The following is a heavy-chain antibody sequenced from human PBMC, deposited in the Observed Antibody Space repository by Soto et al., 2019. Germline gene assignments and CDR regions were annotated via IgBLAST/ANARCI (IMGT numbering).Heavy chain of an antibody. CDR2: ISAYNGNT. V-gene: IGHV1-18*01. D-gene: IGHD3-10*01. CDR1: GYTFTSYG. Sequence: QVQLVQSGAEVKKPGASVKVSCKASGYTFTSYGISWVRQAPGQGLEWMGWISAYNGNTNYAQKLQGRVTMTTDTSTRTAYRELRSLRSDDTAVYYCARGDGSGSYGYYYGMDVWGQGTTVTVSS. CDR3: ARGDGSGSYGYYYGMDV. J-gene: IGHJ6*02.